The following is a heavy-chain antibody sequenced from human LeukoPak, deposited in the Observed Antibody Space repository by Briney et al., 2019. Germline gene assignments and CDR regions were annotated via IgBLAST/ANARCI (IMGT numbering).Heavy chain of an antibody. J-gene: IGHJ5*02. CDR2: ISATGNAI. CDR3: AKDGVAGNNWFDP. Sequence: GGSLRLSCAASGFTFSSYSMNWVRQAPGKGLEWVSAISATGNAIYYAASVKGRFTISRDNSKSTLYLQMNSLRAEDTAVYYCAKDGVAGNNWFDPWGQGTLVTVSS. V-gene: IGHV3-23*01. D-gene: IGHD6-13*01. CDR1: GFTFSSYS.